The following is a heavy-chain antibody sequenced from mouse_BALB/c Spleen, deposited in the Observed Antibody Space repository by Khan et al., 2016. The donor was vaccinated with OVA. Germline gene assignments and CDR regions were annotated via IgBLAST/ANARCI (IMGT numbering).Heavy chain of an antibody. Sequence: VQLKQSGTVLARPGASVKMSCKASGYSFTSYWMHWVTQRPGQGLEWIGAIYPGISDTRYNQKFKGKAKLTAVTSASTAYMELSSLTNEDSAVYYCTRSYDSYYLDYWGQGTTLTVSS. J-gene: IGHJ2*01. CDR2: IYPGISDT. CDR3: TRSYDSYYLDY. D-gene: IGHD2-4*01. V-gene: IGHV1-5*01. CDR1: GYSFTSYW.